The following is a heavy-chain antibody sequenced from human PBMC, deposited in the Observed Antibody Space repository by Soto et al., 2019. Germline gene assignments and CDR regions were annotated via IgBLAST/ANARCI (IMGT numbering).Heavy chain of an antibody. CDR2: INAGNGNT. CDR1: GYTFTSYA. D-gene: IGHD6-6*01. J-gene: IGHJ5*02. CDR3: AGDQIAAHSTWFDP. Sequence: ASVTVSCKASGYTFTSYAMHWVRQAPGQRLEWMGWINAGNGNTKYSQKFQGRVTITRDTSASTAYMELSSLRSEDTAVYYCAGDQIAAHSTWFDPWGQGTLVTVSS. V-gene: IGHV1-3*01.